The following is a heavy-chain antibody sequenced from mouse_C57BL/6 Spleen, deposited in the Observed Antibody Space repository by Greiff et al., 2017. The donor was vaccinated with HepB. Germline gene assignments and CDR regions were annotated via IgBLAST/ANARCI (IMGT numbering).Heavy chain of an antibody. V-gene: IGHV5-15*01. J-gene: IGHJ4*01. CDR3: ARHDAMDY. CDR1: GFTFSDYG. CDR2: ISNLAYSI. Sequence: EVQGVESGGGLVQPGGSLKLSCAASGFTFSDYGMAWVRQAPRKGPEWVAFISNLAYSIYYADTVTGRFTISRENAKNTLYLEMSSLRSEDTAMYYCARHDAMDYWGQGPSVTVSS.